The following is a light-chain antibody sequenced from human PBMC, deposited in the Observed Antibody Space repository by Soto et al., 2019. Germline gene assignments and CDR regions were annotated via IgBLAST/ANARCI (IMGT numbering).Light chain of an antibody. V-gene: IGLV1-40*01. Sequence: QSVLTQPPSVSGAPGQRVTISCTGSSSNIGAGYDVHWYQQRPGTAPKLLIYGNKNRPSGVPDRFSGSKSGTSASLAITGLQAEDEADYYCQYYDSSLSVSYVFGTGTKGTVL. CDR2: GNK. CDR1: SSNIGAGYD. J-gene: IGLJ1*01. CDR3: QYYDSSLSVSYV.